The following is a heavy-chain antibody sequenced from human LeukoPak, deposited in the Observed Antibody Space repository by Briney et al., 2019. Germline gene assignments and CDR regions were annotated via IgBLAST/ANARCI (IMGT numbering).Heavy chain of an antibody. D-gene: IGHD3-10*01. CDR1: GFTFSSYA. J-gene: IGHJ4*02. CDR2: ISGSGGST. Sequence: PGGSLRLSCAASGFTFSSYAMSWVRQAPGKGLEWVSAISGSGGSTYYADSVKGRFTISRDNSKNTLYLQMNSLRVDDTAVYYCAKRMSPGGGALDYWGQGTLVTVSS. V-gene: IGHV3-23*01. CDR3: AKRMSPGGGALDY.